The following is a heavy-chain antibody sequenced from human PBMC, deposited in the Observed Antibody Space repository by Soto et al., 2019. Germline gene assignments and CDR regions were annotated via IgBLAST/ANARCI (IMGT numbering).Heavy chain of an antibody. CDR2: IYNSGST. CDR3: ASHAYWDFWSGYYDGWFDP. CDR1: GASISSYY. V-gene: IGHV4-59*08. J-gene: IGHJ5*02. Sequence: SETLSLTCTVSGASISSYYWSWIRQPPRKGLEWIGYIYNSGSTNYNPSLKSRVTMSVDTSKNQFSLKLSSVTAADTAVYYCASHAYWDFWSGYYDGWFDPWGQGTLVTVSS. D-gene: IGHD3-3*01.